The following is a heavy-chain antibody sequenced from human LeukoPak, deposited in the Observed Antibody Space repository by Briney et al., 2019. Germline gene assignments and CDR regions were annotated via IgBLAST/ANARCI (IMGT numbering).Heavy chain of an antibody. V-gene: IGHV4-59*01. Sequence: SETLSLTCTVSGGSISSYYWSWIRQPPGKGLEWIGYIYYSGSTNYNPSLKSRVTISVDTSKNQFSLKLSSVTAADTAVYYCARIDYGDYVGDGAFDIWGQGTMVTVSS. D-gene: IGHD4-17*01. CDR2: IYYSGST. CDR3: ARIDYGDYVGDGAFDI. J-gene: IGHJ3*02. CDR1: GGSISSYY.